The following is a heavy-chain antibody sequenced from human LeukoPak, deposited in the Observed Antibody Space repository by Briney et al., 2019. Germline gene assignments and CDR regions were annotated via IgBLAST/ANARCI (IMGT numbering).Heavy chain of an antibody. J-gene: IGHJ4*02. D-gene: IGHD2-8*01. V-gene: IGHV4-39*01. CDR3: ATPGSVLIFAGFDY. CDR2: IYYSGST. Sequence: SETLSLTCTVSGGSISSSSYYWGWIRQPPRKGLEWIGSIYYSGSTYYNPSLKSRVTISVDTSKNQFSLKLSSVTAADTAVYYCATPGSVLIFAGFDYWGQGTLVTVSS. CDR1: GGSISSSSYY.